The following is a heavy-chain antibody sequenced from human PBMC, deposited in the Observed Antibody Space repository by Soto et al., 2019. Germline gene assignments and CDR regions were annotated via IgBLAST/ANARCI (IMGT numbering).Heavy chain of an antibody. CDR2: VSYDGSNK. D-gene: IGHD2-2*01. V-gene: IGHV3-30*04. CDR3: AKDRGRYCRGARCSLFAS. J-gene: IGHJ4*02. Sequence: QVQLVQSGGGVVQPGRSLTLSCAASGVTFNTYAMHWVRQAPGKGLEWVAIVSYDGSNKYYADSVKGRFTISRDNSKSTLNLQMNSVRAEDTAVYYCAKDRGRYCRGARCSLFASWGQGTLVTVSS. CDR1: GVTFNTYA.